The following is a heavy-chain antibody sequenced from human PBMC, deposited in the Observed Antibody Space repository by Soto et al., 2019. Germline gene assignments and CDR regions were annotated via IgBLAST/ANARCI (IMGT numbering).Heavy chain of an antibody. V-gene: IGHV3-15*01. Sequence: GGSLRLSCAASGFTFGASALQWVRQASGKGLEWVGRIKGEADGGTTDYAAPVKGRITISRDHSKDTLYLQMNSLKTEDTAVYYCTTGLSNGYYNFDYWGQGTPVTGSS. CDR2: IKGEADGGTT. CDR1: GFTFGASA. CDR3: TTGLSNGYYNFDY. D-gene: IGHD3-22*01. J-gene: IGHJ4*02.